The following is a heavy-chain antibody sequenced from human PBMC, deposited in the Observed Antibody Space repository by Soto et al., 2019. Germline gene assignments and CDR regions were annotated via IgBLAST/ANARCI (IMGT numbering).Heavy chain of an antibody. CDR2: IIPIFGTA. Sequence: ASVKVSCKASGGTFSSYAISWVRQAPGQGLEWMGGIIPIFGTANYAQKFQGRVTITADESTSTAYMELSSLRSEDTAVYYCARYTGDYGGFDYGMDVWGQGTKVTVSS. V-gene: IGHV1-69*13. D-gene: IGHD4-17*01. J-gene: IGHJ6*02. CDR3: ARYTGDYGGFDYGMDV. CDR1: GGTFSSYA.